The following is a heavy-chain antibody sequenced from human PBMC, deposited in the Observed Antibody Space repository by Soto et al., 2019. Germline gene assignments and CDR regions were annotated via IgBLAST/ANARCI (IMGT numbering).Heavy chain of an antibody. J-gene: IGHJ3*02. CDR1: GGSISSYY. D-gene: IGHD4-17*01. Sequence: LSLTCTVSGGSISSYYWSWIRQPPGKGLEWIGYIYYSGGTNYNPSLKSRVTISVDTSKNQFSLKLSSVTAADTAVYYCARDRGDYGGNSDAHDAFDIWGQGTMVTVSS. CDR3: ARDRGDYGGNSDAHDAFDI. V-gene: IGHV4-59*01. CDR2: IYYSGGT.